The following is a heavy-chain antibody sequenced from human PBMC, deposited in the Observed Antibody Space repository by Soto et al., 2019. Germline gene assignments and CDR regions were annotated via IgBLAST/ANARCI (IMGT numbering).Heavy chain of an antibody. V-gene: IGHV3-33*06. CDR3: AKGVGHYYYGMDV. CDR2: IWYDGSDK. J-gene: IGHJ6*02. D-gene: IGHD3-3*01. CDR1: GFSFSSYG. Sequence: QVQLVESGGCVVQPGRSLRLSCAASGFSFSSYGMHWVRQAPGKGLEWVSLIWYDGSDKYYADSVKGRFTISRDNTKNTLHLQKDSLRADDTAVYYCAKGVGHYYYGMDVWGQGTTVTVSS.